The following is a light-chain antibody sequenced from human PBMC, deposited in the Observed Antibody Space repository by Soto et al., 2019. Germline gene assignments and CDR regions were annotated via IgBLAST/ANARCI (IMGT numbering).Light chain of an antibody. CDR2: GAS. V-gene: IGKV3-20*01. CDR3: LQYGSSPYT. Sequence: EIVLTQSPGTLSLSPGERATLSCRASQSVSSSYFAWYQQKPGQAPTLLIYGASSRASGIPDRFSGSGSGTDFTLTISRLEPEDFAVYYCLQYGSSPYTFGQGTKLEIK. J-gene: IGKJ2*01. CDR1: QSVSSSY.